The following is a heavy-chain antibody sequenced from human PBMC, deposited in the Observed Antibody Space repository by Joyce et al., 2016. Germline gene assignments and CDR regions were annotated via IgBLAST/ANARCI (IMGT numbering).Heavy chain of an antibody. J-gene: IGHJ4*02. D-gene: IGHD4-17*01. Sequence: EVQLVESGGGLVKPGGSLRLSCAGSDLTFRHAWMNWGRQTPGKGLGWGGRIKKKADGGTTEYAASGKGRITISRDDSKNTLELQMNSLKTEDTAVYYCTTGNQADYEDYIPWRRRLYFDYWGQGTPVTVSS. CDR1: DLTFRHAW. CDR3: TTGNQADYEDYIPWRRRLYFDY. CDR2: IKKKADGGTT. V-gene: IGHV3-15*07.